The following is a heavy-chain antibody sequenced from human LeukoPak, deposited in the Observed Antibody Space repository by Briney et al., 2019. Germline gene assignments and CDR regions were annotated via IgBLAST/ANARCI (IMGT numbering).Heavy chain of an antibody. CDR1: GFTFTTYG. CDR2: IWYDGSNK. J-gene: IGHJ4*02. Sequence: GRSLRLSCAASGFTFTTYGMHWVRQAPGKGLEWVAVIWYDGSNKYYADSVKGRLTISRDNSKNTLYLQMNSLRAEDTALYYCAKDLAGAGNLGFDYWGQGTLVTVSS. CDR3: AKDLAGAGNLGFDY. D-gene: IGHD4-23*01. V-gene: IGHV3-33*06.